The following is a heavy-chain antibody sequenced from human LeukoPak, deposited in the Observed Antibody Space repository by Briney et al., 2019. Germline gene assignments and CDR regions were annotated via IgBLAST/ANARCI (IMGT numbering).Heavy chain of an antibody. Sequence: PSETLSLTCAVYGGSFSGYYWSWIRQPPGKGLEWIGEINHGGSTNYNPSLKSRVTISVDTSKNQFSLKLSSVTAADTAVYYCARVRMRGYSYGPFDYWGQGTLVTVSS. J-gene: IGHJ4*02. CDR3: ARVRMRGYSYGPFDY. CDR1: GGSFSGYY. V-gene: IGHV4-34*01. D-gene: IGHD5-18*01. CDR2: INHGGST.